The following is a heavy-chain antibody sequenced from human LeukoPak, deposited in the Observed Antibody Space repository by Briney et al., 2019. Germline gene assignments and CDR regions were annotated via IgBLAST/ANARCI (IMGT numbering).Heavy chain of an antibody. CDR1: GFTFSSYA. CDR2: ISGSGGST. CDR3: AKDNGDYDILTDYYFDY. D-gene: IGHD3-9*01. V-gene: IGHV3-23*01. J-gene: IGHJ4*02. Sequence: GGTLRLSCAASGFTFSSYAMSWVRQAPGKGLEWVSAISGSGGSTYYADSVKGRFTISRDNSKNTLYLQMNSLRAEDTAVYYCAKDNGDYDILTDYYFDYWGQGTLVTVSS.